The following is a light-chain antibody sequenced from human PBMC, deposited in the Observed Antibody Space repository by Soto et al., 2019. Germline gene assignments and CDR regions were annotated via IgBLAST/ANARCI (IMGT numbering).Light chain of an antibody. CDR3: HKYTNDPA. J-gene: IGKJ4*01. V-gene: IGKV1-27*01. CDR2: AAS. CDR1: QGISNY. Sequence: DIQMTQSPSSLSASVGDRVTITCRASQGISNYLAWYQQIPGKVPKLLISAASTLQSGVTSRFSGSGSGTDFTLTISSLQPEDVATYYCHKYTNDPAFGGGTKVEIK.